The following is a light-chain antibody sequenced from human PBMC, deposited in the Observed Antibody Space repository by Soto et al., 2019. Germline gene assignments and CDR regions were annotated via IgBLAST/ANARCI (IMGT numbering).Light chain of an antibody. CDR3: QEYNSYTWT. J-gene: IGKJ1*01. CDR2: DAS. CDR1: QSIRNW. Sequence: DIQMTQSPSTLSASVGDRVTITCRASQSIRNWLAWYQQKPGKVPKLLIYDASSLASGVPSRFSDSGSGTEFTLTISSLRPDDFASFYCQEYNSYTWTFGQGTKVDIK. V-gene: IGKV1-5*01.